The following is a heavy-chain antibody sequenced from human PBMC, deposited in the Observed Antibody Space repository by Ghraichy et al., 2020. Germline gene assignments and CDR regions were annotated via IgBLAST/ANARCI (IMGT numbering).Heavy chain of an antibody. Sequence: SETLSLTCTVSGGSISSSSYYWGWIRQPPGKGLEWIGIIYYSGNTYYSPSLKSRVTISVDTSKYQFSLKLTSVTAADMAVYYCARHVMASHTFDIWGQGSMVTVSS. V-gene: IGHV4-39*01. D-gene: IGHD3-16*01. CDR2: IYYSGNT. J-gene: IGHJ3*02. CDR3: ARHVMASHTFDI. CDR1: GGSISSSSYY.